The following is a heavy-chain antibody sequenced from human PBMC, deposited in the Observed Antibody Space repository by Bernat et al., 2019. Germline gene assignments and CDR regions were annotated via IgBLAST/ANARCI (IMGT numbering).Heavy chain of an antibody. CDR3: ARDQGSSWYKKYNWFDP. Sequence: QVQLQESGPGLVKPSETLSLTCAVSGYSISSGYYWGWIRQPPGKGLEWIGSIYHSGSTYYNPSLKSRVTISVDMSKNQFSLKLSSVTAADTAVYYCARDQGSSWYKKYNWFDPWGQGTLVTVSS. CDR2: IYHSGST. J-gene: IGHJ5*02. D-gene: IGHD6-13*01. CDR1: GYSISSGYY. V-gene: IGHV4-38-2*02.